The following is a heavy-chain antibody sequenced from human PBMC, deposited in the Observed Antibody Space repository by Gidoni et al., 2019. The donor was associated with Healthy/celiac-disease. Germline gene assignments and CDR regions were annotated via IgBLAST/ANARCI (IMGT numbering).Heavy chain of an antibody. CDR1: GFTFSSYG. CDR3: TTVVKNGFDY. V-gene: IGHV3-30*03. Sequence: QVQLVESGGGVVPPGRSMRLSCAAAGFTFSSYGMHWVRQAPGKGLEWVAVISYDGSNKYYADSVKGRFTISRDNSKNTLYLQMNSLRAEDTAVYYCTTVVKNGFDYWGQGTLVTVSS. D-gene: IGHD4-17*01. J-gene: IGHJ4*02. CDR2: ISYDGSNK.